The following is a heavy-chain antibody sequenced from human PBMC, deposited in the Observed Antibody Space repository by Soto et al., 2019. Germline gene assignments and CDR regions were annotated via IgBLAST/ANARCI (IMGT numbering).Heavy chain of an antibody. CDR3: ARGSLTIFGVVICDY. CDR2: IYYSGST. D-gene: IGHD3-3*01. V-gene: IGHV4-39*01. CDR1: GGSISSSSYY. Sequence: LSLTCTVSGGSISSSSYYWGWIRQPPGKGLEWIGSIYYSGSTYYNPSLKSRVTISVDTSKNQFSLKLSSVTAADTAVYYCARGSLTIFGVVICDYWGQGTLVTVSS. J-gene: IGHJ4*02.